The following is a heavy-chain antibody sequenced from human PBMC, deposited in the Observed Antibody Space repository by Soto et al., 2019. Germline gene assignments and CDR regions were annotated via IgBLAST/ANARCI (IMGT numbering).Heavy chain of an antibody. CDR3: AREGRYCSSTSCYRGTGYYYYGMDV. Sequence: GGSLRLSCAASGFTFSSYAMSWVRQAPGKGLEWVSAISGSGGSTYYADSVKGRFTISRDNSKNTLYLQMNSLRAEDTAVYYCAREGRYCSSTSCYRGTGYYYYGMDVWGQGTTVTVSS. CDR2: ISGSGGST. J-gene: IGHJ6*02. V-gene: IGHV3-23*01. CDR1: GFTFSSYA. D-gene: IGHD2-2*01.